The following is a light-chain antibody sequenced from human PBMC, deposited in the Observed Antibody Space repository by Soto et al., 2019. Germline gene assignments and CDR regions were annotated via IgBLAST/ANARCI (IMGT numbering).Light chain of an antibody. Sequence: QSVLTQPASVSGSPGQSITISCTGTSSDVGGYNYVSWYQQHPGKAPKLMIYDVSNRPSGVSNRFSGSKSGNTASLTISGLRPEEVGNFYWSSYTSGTPLFESGTKVPAL. J-gene: IGLJ1*01. CDR3: SSYTSGTPL. V-gene: IGLV2-14*01. CDR2: DVS. CDR1: SSDVGGYNY.